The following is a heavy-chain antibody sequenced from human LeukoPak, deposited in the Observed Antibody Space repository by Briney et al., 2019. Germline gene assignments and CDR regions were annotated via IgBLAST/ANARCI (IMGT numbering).Heavy chain of an antibody. CDR3: ARGSRDFWSGYYTY. V-gene: IGHV3-21*01. Sequence: GGSLRLSCAASGFTFSSYSMNWVRQAPGKGLEWVSSISSSSSYIYYADSVKGRFTISRDNAKDSLYLQMNSLRAEDTAVYYCARGSRDFWSGYYTYWGQGTLVTVSS. D-gene: IGHD3-3*01. CDR2: ISSSSSYI. J-gene: IGHJ4*02. CDR1: GFTFSSYS.